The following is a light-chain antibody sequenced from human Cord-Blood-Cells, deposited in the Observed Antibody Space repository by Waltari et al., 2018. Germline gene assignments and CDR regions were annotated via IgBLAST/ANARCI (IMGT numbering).Light chain of an antibody. V-gene: IGKV3-20*01. CDR2: GAS. CDR3: QQYGSSPFT. CDR1: QSVSSSY. Sequence: EIVLTQSPGPLSLSPGERATLSSRASQSVSSSYLAWYQQKPGQAPRLLIYGASSRATGIPDRFSGSGSGTDFTLTISRLEPEDFAVYYCQQYGSSPFTFGPGTKVDIK. J-gene: IGKJ3*01.